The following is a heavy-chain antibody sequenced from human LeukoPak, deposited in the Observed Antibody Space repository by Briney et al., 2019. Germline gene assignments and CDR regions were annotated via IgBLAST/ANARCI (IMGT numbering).Heavy chain of an antibody. J-gene: IGHJ6*02. Sequence: GGSLRLSCAASGFTFSSYAMHWVRQAPGKGLEWVAVISYDGSNKYYADSVKGRFTISRDNSKNTLYLQMNSLRAEDTAVYYCARPKGYCSSTSCHYYYGMDVWGQGTTVTVSS. D-gene: IGHD2-2*01. CDR3: ARPKGYCSSTSCHYYYGMDV. CDR1: GFTFSSYA. CDR2: ISYDGSNK. V-gene: IGHV3-30*04.